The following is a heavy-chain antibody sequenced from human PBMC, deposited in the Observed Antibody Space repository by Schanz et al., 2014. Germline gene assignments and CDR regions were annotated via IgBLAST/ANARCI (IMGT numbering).Heavy chain of an antibody. CDR1: GFTFSTHA. CDR3: ARKVVATIGGYYDN. Sequence: VQLVESGGGVVQPGRSLRLSCAASGFTFSTHAMHWVRQAPGKGLEWVALVSSDGNNDYYTDSVKGRFTISRDNAENTLFLQMNSLRDEDTAVYYCARKVVATIGGYYDNWGQGTLVTVSS. V-gene: IGHV3-30*03. CDR2: VSSDGNND. D-gene: IGHD5-12*01. J-gene: IGHJ4*02.